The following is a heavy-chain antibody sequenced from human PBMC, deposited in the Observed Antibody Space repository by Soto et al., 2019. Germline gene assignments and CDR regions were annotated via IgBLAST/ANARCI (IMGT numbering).Heavy chain of an antibody. D-gene: IGHD5-12*01. CDR2: INAGNGNT. V-gene: IGHV1-3*01. CDR1: GYTFTSYG. Sequence: RASVKVSCKASGYTFTSYGISWVRQAPGQRLEWMGWINAGNGNTKYSQKFQGRVTITRDTSASTAYMELSSLRSEDTAVYYCARVSGYYLPDYWGQGTLVTVSS. J-gene: IGHJ4*02. CDR3: ARVSGYYLPDY.